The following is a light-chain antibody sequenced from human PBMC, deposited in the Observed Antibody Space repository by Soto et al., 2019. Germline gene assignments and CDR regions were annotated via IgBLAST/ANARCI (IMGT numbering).Light chain of an antibody. CDR2: GAY. CDR1: QSVSSSY. CDR3: QQFNRRTGET. J-gene: IGKJ1*01. Sequence: VVLTQSPCTLSLSPGERASLSCRSIQSVSSSYLAWYQQKPGQAPRRLIYGAYSRATGIPDRFSGSGSGTDFTLAISSLQPEDFATYYCQQFNRRTGETFGQGTKVDIK. V-gene: IGKV3-20*01.